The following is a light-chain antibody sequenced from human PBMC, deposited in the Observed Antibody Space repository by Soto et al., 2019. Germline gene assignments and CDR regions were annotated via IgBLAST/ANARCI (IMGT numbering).Light chain of an antibody. CDR1: SSDVGAYNL. CDR3: SSYTNPSTLV. CDR2: DVS. J-gene: IGLJ3*02. V-gene: IGLV2-14*03. Sequence: QSALTQPASVSGSPGQSITISCTGTSSDVGAYNLVSWYQQHPGRAPKLFIFDVSDRPSGVSNRFSGSKSGNTASLTISGLQAEDEAFYYCSSYTNPSTLVFGGGTKLTVL.